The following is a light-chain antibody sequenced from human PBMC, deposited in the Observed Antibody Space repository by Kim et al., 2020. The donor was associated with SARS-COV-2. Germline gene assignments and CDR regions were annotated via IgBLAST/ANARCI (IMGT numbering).Light chain of an antibody. J-gene: IGKJ4*01. CDR3: QQYHSYPLT. V-gene: IGKV1-5*03. CDR1: QSVNKW. CDR2: EAS. Sequence: ANVGDRVTISCRASQSVNKWLAWYQKKPGKAPKPLIYEASRLDSGVPSRFGGSGSGTEFTLTISSLQPDDLATYYCQQYHSYPLTFGGGTKVDIK.